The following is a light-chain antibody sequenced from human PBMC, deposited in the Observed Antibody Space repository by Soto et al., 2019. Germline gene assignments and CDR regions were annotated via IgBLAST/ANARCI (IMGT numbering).Light chain of an antibody. CDR1: QSVSSSY. V-gene: IGKV3-20*01. CDR3: QQYGISPPYT. CDR2: GAS. J-gene: IGKJ2*01. Sequence: EIVLTQSPGTLSLSPGERATLSCRASQSVSSSYLAWYQQKPGQAPRLLIYGASDRATGIPDRFSGSGSGTDFTLTISRLEPEDFAVYYCQQYGISPPYTFGQGTKREIK.